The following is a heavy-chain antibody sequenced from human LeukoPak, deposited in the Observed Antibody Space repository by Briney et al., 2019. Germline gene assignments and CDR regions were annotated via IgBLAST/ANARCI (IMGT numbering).Heavy chain of an antibody. CDR2: ISWNSGSM. V-gene: IGHV3-9*01. CDR3: AKGYGAEASGGDY. D-gene: IGHD3-16*01. J-gene: IGHJ4*02. Sequence: PGRSLRLSCAASGFTFDDYAMHWVRQAPGKGLEWVSGISWNSGSMGYADSVKGRFTISRDNAKNSLYLQMNSLRAEDTALYYCAKGYGAEASGGDYWGQGTLVTVSS. CDR1: GFTFDDYA.